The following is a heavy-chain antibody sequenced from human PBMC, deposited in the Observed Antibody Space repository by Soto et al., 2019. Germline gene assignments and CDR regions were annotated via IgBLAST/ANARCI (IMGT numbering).Heavy chain of an antibody. D-gene: IGHD3-10*01. Sequence: EVQLLESGGGLVQPGGSLRLSCAASGFTFSSYAMSWVRQAPGKGLVWVSAISGSGGSTYYADSVKGRFTISRDNSKNTLYLQMNSLRAEDTAVYYCAKDNGVLLWFGELDYWGQGTLVTVSS. CDR3: AKDNGVLLWFGELDY. V-gene: IGHV3-23*01. CDR2: ISGSGGST. CDR1: GFTFSSYA. J-gene: IGHJ4*02.